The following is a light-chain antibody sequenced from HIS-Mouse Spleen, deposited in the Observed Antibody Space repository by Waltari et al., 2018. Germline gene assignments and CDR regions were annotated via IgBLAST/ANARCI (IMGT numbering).Light chain of an antibody. CDR3: YSTDSSGNHRV. J-gene: IGLJ2*01. V-gene: IGLV3-10*01. Sequence: SYELTQPPSVSVSPGQTPRITCTGDAFPNKYAYSYQQKSGQAPVLVIYEDSKRPPGIPERFSGSSSGTMATLTISGAQVEDEADYYCYSTDSSGNHRVFGGGTKLTVL. CDR2: EDS. CDR1: AFPNKY.